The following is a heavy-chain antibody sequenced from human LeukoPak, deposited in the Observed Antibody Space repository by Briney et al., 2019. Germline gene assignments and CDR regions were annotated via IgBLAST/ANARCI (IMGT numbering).Heavy chain of an antibody. CDR1: GSTVSSYW. CDR2: MNVEGSVT. V-gene: IGHV3-74*01. J-gene: IGHJ4*02. CDR3: ARDFGGNSDF. D-gene: IGHD4-23*01. Sequence: GGSLRLSCAASGSTVSSYWMHWVRQVPGKGLVWVSRMNVEGSVTSYADFVKGRFTISGDIAKNTLYLQMNTLTAEDTAVYYCARDFGGNSDFWGQGTLVTVSS.